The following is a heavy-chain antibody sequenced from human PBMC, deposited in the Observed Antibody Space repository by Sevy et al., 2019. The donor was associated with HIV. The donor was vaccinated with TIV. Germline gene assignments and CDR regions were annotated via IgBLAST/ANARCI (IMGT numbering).Heavy chain of an antibody. CDR3: ARVARFLEWLFTDSTPPHYFDY. CDR1: GYSISSGYY. Sequence: SETLSLTCTVSGYSISSGYYWGWIRQPPGKGLEWIGSLYHSGSTYYNPSLQSRVTISVATSKNQFSLKLSPVTAADSADYFSARVARFLEWLFTDSTPPHYFDYWGQGTLVTVSS. V-gene: IGHV4-38-2*02. CDR2: LYHSGST. J-gene: IGHJ4*02. D-gene: IGHD3-3*01.